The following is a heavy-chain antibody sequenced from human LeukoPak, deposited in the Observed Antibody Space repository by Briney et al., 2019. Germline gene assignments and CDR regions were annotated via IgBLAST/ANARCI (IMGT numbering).Heavy chain of an antibody. CDR2: INSGSSYM. J-gene: IGHJ3*01. Sequence: GGSLRLSCAASGFTFSSYSMNWVRQAPGKGLEWVSYINSGSSYMYYPDSVKGRFTISRDNAKNSLYLQMDSLRDEDTAAYYCAREDDDWGPNTFDVWGQGTVVTVSS. V-gene: IGHV3-48*02. D-gene: IGHD7-27*01. CDR3: AREDDDWGPNTFDV. CDR1: GFTFSSYS.